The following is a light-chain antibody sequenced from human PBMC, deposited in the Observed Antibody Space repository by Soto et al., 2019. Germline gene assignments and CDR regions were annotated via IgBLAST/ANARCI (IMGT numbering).Light chain of an antibody. CDR3: QNYNSFSQFT. Sequence: DIQMTQSPSSLSASVGDRVTITCRASQSISSYLNWYQQKPGKAPKLLIYAASSLQSGVPSRFSGSGSGTDFTLTISSLQPEDFATYYCQNYNSFSQFTFGPGTKVDIK. V-gene: IGKV1-39*01. J-gene: IGKJ3*01. CDR2: AAS. CDR1: QSISSY.